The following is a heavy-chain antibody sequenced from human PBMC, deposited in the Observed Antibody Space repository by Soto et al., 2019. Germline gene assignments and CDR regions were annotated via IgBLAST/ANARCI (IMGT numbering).Heavy chain of an antibody. V-gene: IGHV4-61*05. D-gene: IGHD2-2*01. CDR3: ARVRTEYAGLDY. CDR1: GGSISSSSYY. CDR2: IYYSGST. Sequence: SETLSLTCTVSGGSISSSSYYWGWIRQPPGKGLEWIGYIYYSGSTNYNPSLKSRVTISVDTSKNQFSLKLSSVTAADTAVYFCARVRTEYAGLDYWGQGTLVTVSS. J-gene: IGHJ4*02.